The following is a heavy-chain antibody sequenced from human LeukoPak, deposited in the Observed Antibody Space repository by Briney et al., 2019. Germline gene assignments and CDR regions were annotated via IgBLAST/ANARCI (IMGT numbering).Heavy chain of an antibody. CDR2: IYYSGST. Sequence: SETLSLTCTVSGGSISSYYWSWIRQPPGKGLEWIGYIYYSGSTYYNPSLKSRVTISVDTSKNQFSLKLSSVTAADTAVYYCARGGSGSYAVDPWGQGTLVTVSS. J-gene: IGHJ5*02. CDR3: ARGGSGSYAVDP. CDR1: GGSISSYY. V-gene: IGHV4-30-4*08. D-gene: IGHD3-10*01.